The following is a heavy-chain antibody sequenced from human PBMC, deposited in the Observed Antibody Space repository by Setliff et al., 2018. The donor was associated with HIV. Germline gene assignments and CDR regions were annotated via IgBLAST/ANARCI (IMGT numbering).Heavy chain of an antibody. V-gene: IGHV4-59*08. CDR2: IYYDGRT. CDR3: VRHSSQLLTFRGAYYFDS. J-gene: IGHJ4*02. Sequence: SETLSLTCNVSGDSINKSYWAWVRQPPGKGLEWIGYIYYDGRTSTKSSLKDRVTLSIDTYNKQYSLKLPSVTVADTAVYYFVRHSSQLLTFRGAYYFDSWGLGVLFTFSS. CDR1: GDSINKSY. D-gene: IGHD3-9*01.